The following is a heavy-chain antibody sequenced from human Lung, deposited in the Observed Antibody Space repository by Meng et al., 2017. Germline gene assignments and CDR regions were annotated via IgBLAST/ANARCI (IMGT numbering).Heavy chain of an antibody. J-gene: IGHJ4*02. CDR1: GGSFSTHT. CDR3: ARGRRNEPLFDY. CDR2: LIAVFDKT. Sequence: QVQLVQSGAEVKKPGSLVKVACKTSGGSFSTHTFSWVRQAPGQGLEWLGGLIAVFDKTKAAPRFQDRVTFTADESTSTAYMELSSLTFDDTAVYFCARGRRNEPLFDYWGQGTLVTVSS. V-gene: IGHV1-69*13. D-gene: IGHD1-14*01.